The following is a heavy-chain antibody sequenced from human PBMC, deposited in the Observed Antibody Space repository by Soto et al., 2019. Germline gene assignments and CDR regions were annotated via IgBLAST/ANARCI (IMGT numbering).Heavy chain of an antibody. D-gene: IGHD3-16*01. CDR1: GYTFTSYA. V-gene: IGHV1-3*01. J-gene: IGHJ5*02. Sequence: ASVKVSCKASGYTFTSYAMHWVRQAPGQRLEWMGWINAGNGDTRYSQIFQGRVTLTRDTSASTVYLDLSSLRSEDTAIYYCARAFGGYVTWGQETLVTVSS. CDR2: INAGNGDT. CDR3: ARAFGGYVT.